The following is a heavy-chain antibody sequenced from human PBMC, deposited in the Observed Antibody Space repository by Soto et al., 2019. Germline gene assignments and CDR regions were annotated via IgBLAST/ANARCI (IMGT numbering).Heavy chain of an antibody. CDR2: IFHSGST. Sequence: QVQLQESGPGLVKPSGTLSLTCAVSGASIRSNNRWSWVRQPPGKGLEWIGEIFHSGSTNYNPSRQTRLTISVDKSKNQFSLKLSSVTAADTAVYYCARVYSGSYSDSWGRGTLVTVSS. J-gene: IGHJ4*02. CDR3: ARVYSGSYSDS. D-gene: IGHD1-26*01. CDR1: GASIRSNNR. V-gene: IGHV4-4*02.